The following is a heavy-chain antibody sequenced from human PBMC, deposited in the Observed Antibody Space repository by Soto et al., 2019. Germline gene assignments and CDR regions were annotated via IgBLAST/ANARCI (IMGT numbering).Heavy chain of an antibody. J-gene: IGHJ6*02. D-gene: IGHD6-13*01. CDR3: ARMRLAAAGYDKYYYYGMDV. CDR2: IYYSGST. CDR1: GGSISSYY. V-gene: IGHV4-59*01. Sequence: PSETLSLTCTVSGGSISSYYWSWIRQPPGKGLEWIGYIYYSGSTNYNPSLKSRVTISVDTSKNQFSLKLSSVTAADTAVYYCARMRLAAAGYDKYYYYGMDVWGQGTTVTVSS.